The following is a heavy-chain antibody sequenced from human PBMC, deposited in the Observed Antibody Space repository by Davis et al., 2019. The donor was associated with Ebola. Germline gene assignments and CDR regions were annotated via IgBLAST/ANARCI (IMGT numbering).Heavy chain of an antibody. Sequence: GESLKISCAASGFTFRSYSMNWVRQAPGKGLEWVSYISISTNTIYYTHSVKGRFTISRDNAKNSLNLQMNSLRDDDTAVYYCARGDYDSYGAFDIWGQGTMVTVSS. CDR1: GFTFRSYS. CDR3: ARGDYDSYGAFDI. D-gene: IGHD3-22*01. V-gene: IGHV3-48*02. J-gene: IGHJ3*02. CDR2: ISISTNTI.